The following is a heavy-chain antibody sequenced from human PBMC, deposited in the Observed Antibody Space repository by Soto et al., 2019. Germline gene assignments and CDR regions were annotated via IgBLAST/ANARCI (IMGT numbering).Heavy chain of an antibody. D-gene: IGHD1-26*01. Sequence: GXSVKVSCKASGYTFTGYYMHWVRQAPGQGLEWMGWINPNSGGTNYAQKFQGWVTMTRDTSISTAYMELSRLRSDDTAVYYCARGDTFYYYYGMDVWGQGTTVTVSS. CDR3: ARGDTFYYYYGMDV. V-gene: IGHV1-2*04. J-gene: IGHJ6*02. CDR2: INPNSGGT. CDR1: GYTFTGYY.